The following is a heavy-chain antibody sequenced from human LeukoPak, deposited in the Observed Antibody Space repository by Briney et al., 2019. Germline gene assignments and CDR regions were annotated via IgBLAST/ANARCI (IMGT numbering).Heavy chain of an antibody. V-gene: IGHV4-34*01. D-gene: IGHD6-13*01. CDR3: ARGGSSWYIDY. CDR2: INHTGGT. Sequence: SETLSLTCAVSGGSFSAYYWSWIRQSPGKGLEWIGEINHTGGTNYNPSLKSRVTISVGTPKNQFFLWLSSVTAADTAVYYCARGGSSWYIDYWGQGTLVIVSS. CDR1: GGSFSAYY. J-gene: IGHJ4*02.